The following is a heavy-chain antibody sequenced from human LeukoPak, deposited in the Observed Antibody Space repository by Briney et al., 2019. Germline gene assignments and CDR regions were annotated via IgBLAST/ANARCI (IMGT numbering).Heavy chain of an antibody. J-gene: IGHJ3*02. CDR2: IIPILGIA. CDR1: GGTFSSYA. V-gene: IGHV1-69*04. CDR3: ARGDLSYGDAFDI. Sequence: SVKLSCKAAGGTFSSYAISWVRQAPGQGLEWMGRIIPILGIANYAQKFQGRVTITADKSTSTAYMELSSLRSEDTAVYYCARGDLSYGDAFDIWGQGTMVTVSS. D-gene: IGHD1-26*01.